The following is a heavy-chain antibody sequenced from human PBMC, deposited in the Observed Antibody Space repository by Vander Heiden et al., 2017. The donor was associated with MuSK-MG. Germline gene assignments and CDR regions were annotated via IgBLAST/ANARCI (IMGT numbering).Heavy chain of an antibody. V-gene: IGHV3-30*04. CDR2: ISYDGSNK. J-gene: IGHJ4*02. CDR3: ARDDGADGDYCFDY. Sequence: QVQLVESGGGVVQPGRSLRLSCAASGFTFSSYAMHWVRQAPGKGLEWVAVISYDGSNKYYADAGKGRFTISRDNSKNTLYRQMKRMRAEETAVYYFARDDGADGDYCFDYWGQGTLVTVSS. CDR1: GFTFSSYA. D-gene: IGHD4-17*01.